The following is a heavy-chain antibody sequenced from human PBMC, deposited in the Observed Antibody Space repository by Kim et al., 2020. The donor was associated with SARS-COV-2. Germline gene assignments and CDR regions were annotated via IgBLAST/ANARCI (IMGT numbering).Heavy chain of an antibody. D-gene: IGHD2-2*01. Sequence: ASVKVSCKASGYTFTGYYMHWVRQAPGQGLEWMGRINPNSGGTNYAQKFQGRVTMTRDTSISTAYMELSRLRSDDTAVYYCARDCSSTSCYLSFDYWGQGTLVTVSS. V-gene: IGHV1-2*06. CDR2: INPNSGGT. CDR1: GYTFTGYY. CDR3: ARDCSSTSCYLSFDY. J-gene: IGHJ4*02.